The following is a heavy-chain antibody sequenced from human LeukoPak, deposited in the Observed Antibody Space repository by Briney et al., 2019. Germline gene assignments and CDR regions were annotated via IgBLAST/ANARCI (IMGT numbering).Heavy chain of an antibody. CDR1: GITLSNYG. CDR2: ISDSGGST. Sequence: GGSLRLSCAVSGITLSNYGMTWGRQAPGKGREWVAGISDSGGSTNYADSVKGRFTISKDNPKNTLDLQMNSLRAEDTAVYFCAKRGVVIRVILVGFHKEAYYFDSWGQGALVTVSS. D-gene: IGHD3-22*01. J-gene: IGHJ4*02. V-gene: IGHV3-23*01. CDR3: AKRGVVIRVILVGFHKEAYYFDS.